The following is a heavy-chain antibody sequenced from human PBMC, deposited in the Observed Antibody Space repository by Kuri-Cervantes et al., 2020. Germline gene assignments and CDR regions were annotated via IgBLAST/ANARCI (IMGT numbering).Heavy chain of an antibody. J-gene: IGHJ6*03. CDR1: EFTFSSYA. CDR3: AKAVEVRGDLDRYYYFYMDA. Sequence: GESQKISCASSEFTFSSYAMTWVRQTPGKGLEWVSAISGSGGTTYYADSVKGRFTVSRDNSKNTLYLQMNSLRAEYTAVYYCAKAVEVRGDLDRYYYFYMDAWGKGTTVTVSS. CDR2: ISGSGGTT. V-gene: IGHV3-23*01. D-gene: IGHD1-7*01.